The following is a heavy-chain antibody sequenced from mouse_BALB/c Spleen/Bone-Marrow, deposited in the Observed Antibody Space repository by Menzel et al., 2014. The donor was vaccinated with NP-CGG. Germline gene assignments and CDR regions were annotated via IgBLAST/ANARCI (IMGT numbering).Heavy chain of an antibody. CDR3: TRGGNGEDFDY. V-gene: IGHV5-17*02. J-gene: IGHJ2*01. Sequence: EVQLQESGGGLVQPGGSRKLSCAASGFTFSSFGMHWVRQAPEKGLEWIAYISSDSGAIFYADTVKGRFTISRDNPKNTLFLQMTSLRSEDTAIYFCTRGGNGEDFDYWGQGTTLTVSS. CDR2: ISSDSGAI. CDR1: GFTFSSFG.